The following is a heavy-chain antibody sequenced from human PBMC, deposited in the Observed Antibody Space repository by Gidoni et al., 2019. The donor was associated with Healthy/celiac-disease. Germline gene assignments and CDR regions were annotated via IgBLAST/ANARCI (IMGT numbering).Heavy chain of an antibody. CDR1: GGSISSGSYY. V-gene: IGHV4-61*02. CDR3: ARGRTNLYSSGSYYYYYYGMDV. CDR2: IYTSGST. J-gene: IGHJ6*02. D-gene: IGHD6-19*01. Sequence: QVQLQESGPGLVKPSQTLSLTCTVSGGSISSGSYYWSWIRQPAGKGLEWIGRIYTSGSTNYNPSLKSRVTMSVDTSKNQFSLKLSSVTAADTAVYYCARGRTNLYSSGSYYYYYYGMDVWGQGTTVTVSS.